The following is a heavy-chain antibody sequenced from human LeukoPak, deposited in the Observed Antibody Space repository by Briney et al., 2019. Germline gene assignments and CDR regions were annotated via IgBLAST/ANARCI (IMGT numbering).Heavy chain of an antibody. CDR1: GFIFSDYG. CDR3: ARAAAGNRGWDWYYFDY. CDR2: IGGRGGST. V-gene: IGHV3-23*01. Sequence: GGSLRLSCAASGFIFSDYGMSWVRQAPGEGLEWVSTIGGRGGSTYYADSVKGRFTISRDNAKNSLFLQMNNLRAEDTAVYYCARAAAGNRGWDWYYFDYWGQGTLVSVSS. D-gene: IGHD6-13*01. J-gene: IGHJ4*02.